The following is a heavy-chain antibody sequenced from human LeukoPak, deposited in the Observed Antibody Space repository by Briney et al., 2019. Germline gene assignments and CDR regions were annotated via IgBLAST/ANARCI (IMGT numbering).Heavy chain of an antibody. Sequence: PSETLCLTCAVSAGSVSSHNWWNWVRQPPGKGLEWIGEIFHSGSTNYNPSLKSRVTISMDKSKNQLSLWLTSVTAADTAIYYCARGGGYYFDYWGQGTLVTVSS. D-gene: IGHD4-23*01. CDR2: IFHSGST. J-gene: IGHJ4*02. V-gene: IGHV4-4*02. CDR1: AGSVSSHNW. CDR3: ARGGGYYFDY.